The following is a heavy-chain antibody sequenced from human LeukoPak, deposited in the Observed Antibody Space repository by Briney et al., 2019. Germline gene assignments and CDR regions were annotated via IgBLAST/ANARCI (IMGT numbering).Heavy chain of an antibody. Sequence: GGSLRLPCAASGFTFEDYAMHWVRRAPGKGLEWVSLVSGDGGTTYYADSVKGRFTISRDNSKNSLYLHMNSLRTEDTALYYCAKSHFPDIATAAVGTYWGQGTLVTVSS. V-gene: IGHV3-43*02. CDR3: AKSHFPDIATAAVGTY. CDR2: VSGDGGTT. J-gene: IGHJ4*02. CDR1: GFTFEDYA. D-gene: IGHD6-13*01.